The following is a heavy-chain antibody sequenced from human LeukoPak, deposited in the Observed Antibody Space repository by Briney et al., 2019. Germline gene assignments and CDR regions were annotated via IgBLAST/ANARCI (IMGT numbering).Heavy chain of an antibody. Sequence: PGGSLRLSCAASGFTFSSYSMNWVRQVPGKGLEWVSSISCSSGYIYYADALKGRFTISRDNAKNSLFLQINSLRAEDTAVYYCARDRLLWFGEFTPNYYHAMAVWGQGTTVTVSS. J-gene: IGHJ6*02. CDR1: GFTFSSYS. V-gene: IGHV3-21*01. CDR2: ISCSSGYI. CDR3: ARDRLLWFGEFTPNYYHAMAV. D-gene: IGHD3-10*01.